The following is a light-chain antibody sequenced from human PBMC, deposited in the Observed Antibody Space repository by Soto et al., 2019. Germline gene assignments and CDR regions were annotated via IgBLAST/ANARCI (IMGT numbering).Light chain of an antibody. V-gene: IGKV3-15*01. CDR2: GAS. Sequence: EIVMTQSPATLSVSPGERATLSCRASQSVSSNLAWYQQKPGQAPRLLIYGASTRATGIPARFSGSGSGTEFTLTNSSLQSEDFALYYCQQYNNWPHTFGQGTKPEIK. CDR1: QSVSSN. J-gene: IGKJ2*01. CDR3: QQYNNWPHT.